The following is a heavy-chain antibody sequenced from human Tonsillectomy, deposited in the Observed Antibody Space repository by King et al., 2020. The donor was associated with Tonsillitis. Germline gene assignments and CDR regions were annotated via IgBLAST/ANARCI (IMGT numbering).Heavy chain of an antibody. Sequence: VQLVESGGGVVQPGRSLRLSCAASGFTFSSYGMHGVRQAPGKGLEWVAVISDDGSNKYYADSVRGRFTISRDNSKNTLYLQMNSLRAEDTAVYYCAGSSRVIGWHALDVWGQGTAVTVSS. J-gene: IGHJ6*02. CDR2: ISDDGSNK. V-gene: IGHV3-30*03. CDR3: AGSSRVIGWHALDV. CDR1: GFTFSSYG. D-gene: IGHD6-19*01.